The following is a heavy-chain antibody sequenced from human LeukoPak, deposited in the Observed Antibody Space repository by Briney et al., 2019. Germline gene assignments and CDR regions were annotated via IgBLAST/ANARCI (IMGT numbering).Heavy chain of an antibody. CDR1: DYTFINYG. CDR2: ISAYNSAYNGNT. D-gene: IGHD3-10*01. J-gene: IGHJ4*02. CDR3: AREYVSGSYTGIDY. Sequence: ASVKVSCKASDYTFINYGITWVRPAPGQGLEWMGWISAYNSAYNGNTHYAQKLQGRVTMTTDASTNTGYMELRSLRSDDTAVYYCAREYVSGSYTGIDYWGQGTLVTVSS. V-gene: IGHV1-18*01.